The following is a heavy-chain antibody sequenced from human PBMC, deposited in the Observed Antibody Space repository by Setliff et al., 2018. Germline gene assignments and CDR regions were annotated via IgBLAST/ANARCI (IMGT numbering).Heavy chain of an antibody. J-gene: IGHJ4*02. Sequence: ASVKVSCKASGYTFTSYGISWVRQAPGQGLEWMGWISAYNGNTNYAQKLQGRVTMTTDTSTSTVYMELRSLRSDDTAVYYCARDREGIIVGVPSVRGQGTLVTVSS. D-gene: IGHD1-26*01. V-gene: IGHV1-18*01. CDR2: ISAYNGNT. CDR1: GYTFTSYG. CDR3: ARDREGIIVGVPSV.